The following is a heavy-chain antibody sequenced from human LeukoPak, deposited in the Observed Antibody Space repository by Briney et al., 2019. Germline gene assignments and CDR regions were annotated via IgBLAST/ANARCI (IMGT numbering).Heavy chain of an antibody. CDR1: GGSISSGGYS. Sequence: SETLSLTCAVSGGSISSGGYSWGWIRQHPGKGLEWIGYIYYSGSTYYNPSLKSRVTISVDTSKNQFSLKLSSVTAADTAVYYCARRNPGGYCSGGSCYSTRSYYFDYWGQGTLVTVSS. J-gene: IGHJ4*02. CDR3: ARRNPGGYCSGGSCYSTRSYYFDY. D-gene: IGHD2-15*01. V-gene: IGHV4-31*11. CDR2: IYYSGST.